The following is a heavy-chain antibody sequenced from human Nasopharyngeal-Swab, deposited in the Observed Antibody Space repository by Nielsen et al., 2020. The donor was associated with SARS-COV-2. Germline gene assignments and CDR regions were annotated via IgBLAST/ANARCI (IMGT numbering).Heavy chain of an antibody. D-gene: IGHD5-12*01. V-gene: IGHV3-33*01. J-gene: IGHJ4*02. CDR2: IWYDGSNK. Sequence: WIRQPPGKGLEWVAVIWYDGSNKYYADSVKGRFTISRDNSKNTLYLQMNSLRAEDTAVYYCASARSGYDSDFDYWGQGTPVTVSS. CDR3: ASARSGYDSDFDY.